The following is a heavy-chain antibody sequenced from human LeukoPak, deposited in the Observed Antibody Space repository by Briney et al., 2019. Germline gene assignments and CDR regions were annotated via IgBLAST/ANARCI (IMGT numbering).Heavy chain of an antibody. Sequence: PGGSLRLSCAASGFTLGTHRMTWVRQAPGKGLEWVSSISSSSNYIHYADSVKGRFTISRDNAENSLYLQMNGLRAEDTAMYYCVRSQGGYYYDSSGYYQGPLDYWGQGTLVTVSS. D-gene: IGHD3-22*01. V-gene: IGHV3-21*01. CDR2: ISSSSNYI. CDR1: GFTLGTHR. CDR3: VRSQGGYYYDSSGYYQGPLDY. J-gene: IGHJ4*02.